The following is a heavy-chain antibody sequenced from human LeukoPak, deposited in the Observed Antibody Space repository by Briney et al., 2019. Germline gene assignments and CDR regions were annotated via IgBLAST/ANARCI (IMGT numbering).Heavy chain of an antibody. V-gene: IGHV3-11*05. CDR3: ARDQWRFGYNLGFDI. Sequence: TGGSLRLSCAASGFTFSDYYMSWIRQAPGKGLEWVSYISDSSSYTNYADSVKGRFTISRDNAKNSLYLQMNSLRAEDTAVYYCARDQWRFGYNLGFDIWGQGTMVTVSS. J-gene: IGHJ3*02. D-gene: IGHD1-14*01. CDR2: ISDSSSYT. CDR1: GFTFSDYY.